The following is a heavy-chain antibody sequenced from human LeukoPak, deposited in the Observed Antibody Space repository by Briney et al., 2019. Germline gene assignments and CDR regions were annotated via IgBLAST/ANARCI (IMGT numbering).Heavy chain of an antibody. CDR1: GGSISSGGYS. CDR3: ARGRRYYDSSGYYSGYGMDV. V-gene: IGHV4-30-2*01. D-gene: IGHD3-22*01. CDR2: IYHSGST. J-gene: IGHJ6*02. Sequence: SETLSLTCAVSGGSISSGGYSWSWIRQPPGKGLEWIGYIYHSGSTYYNPSLKSRVTISVDTSKNQFSLKLSSVTAADTAVYYCARGRRYYDSSGYYSGYGMDVWGQGTTVTVSS.